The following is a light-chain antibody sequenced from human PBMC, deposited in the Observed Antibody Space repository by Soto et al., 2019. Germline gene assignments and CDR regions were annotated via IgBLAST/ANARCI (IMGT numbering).Light chain of an antibody. J-gene: IGLJ1*01. CDR1: SSDVGLYDF. V-gene: IGLV2-23*02. CDR3: FSYAGNSVYV. CDR2: EVT. Sequence: QSVLTQPASVSGSPGQSITISCTGASSDVGLYDFVSWYQQHPGKAPKLLIYEVTYRPSGVSSRFSGSKSGNTASLTISGLQAEDEADYYCFSYAGNSVYVFGTGTKVT.